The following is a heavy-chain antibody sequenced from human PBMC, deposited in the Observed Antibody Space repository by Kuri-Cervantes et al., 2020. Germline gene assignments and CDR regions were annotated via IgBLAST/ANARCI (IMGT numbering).Heavy chain of an antibody. Sequence: GESLKISCAASGFTFSSYGMHWVRQAPGKGLEWVAFTRYDGSNKYYADSVEGRFTISRDNSKNTLYLQMNSLRAEDTAVYYCTKEDGTYPYFDNWGQGTLVTVSS. J-gene: IGHJ4*02. CDR3: TKEDGTYPYFDN. D-gene: IGHD1-26*01. CDR1: GFTFSSYG. V-gene: IGHV3-30*02. CDR2: TRYDGSNK.